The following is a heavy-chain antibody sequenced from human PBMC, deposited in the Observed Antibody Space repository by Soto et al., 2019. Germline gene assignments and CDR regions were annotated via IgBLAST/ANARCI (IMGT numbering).Heavy chain of an antibody. CDR2: IDWDDDK. CDR3: ARMYVDYDILTGYSPPIEGYYYGMDV. J-gene: IGHJ6*02. Sequence: SGPTLVNPTQTLTLTCTFSGFSLSTSGMCVSWIRQPPGKALEWLALIDWDDDKYYSTSLKTRLTISKDTSKNQVVLKMTNMYPVDTATYYCARMYVDYDILTGYSPPIEGYYYGMDVWGQGTTVTVSS. CDR1: GFSLSTSGMC. D-gene: IGHD3-9*01. V-gene: IGHV2-70*01.